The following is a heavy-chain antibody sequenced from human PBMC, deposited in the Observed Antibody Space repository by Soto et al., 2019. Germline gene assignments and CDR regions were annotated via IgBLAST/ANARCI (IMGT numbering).Heavy chain of an antibody. Sequence: GASVKVSCKASGYTFTSYDINWVRQATGQGLEWMGWMNPNSGNTGYAQKFQGRVTMTRNTSISTAYMELSSLRSEDTAVYYCARRPSVAGTSWFDPWGQGTLVTVSS. J-gene: IGHJ5*02. CDR2: MNPNSGNT. CDR1: GYTFTSYD. CDR3: ARRPSVAGTSWFDP. D-gene: IGHD6-19*01. V-gene: IGHV1-8*01.